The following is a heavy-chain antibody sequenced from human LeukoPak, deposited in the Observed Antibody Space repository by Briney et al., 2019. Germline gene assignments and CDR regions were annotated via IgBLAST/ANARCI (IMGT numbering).Heavy chain of an antibody. CDR3: ARHAFFDSTGYYYYFDY. Sequence: SETLSLTCAVSGFSINSGYFWAWIRQSPGKGLEWIGSVYHSGSTYYNPSLKSRVTLSMDTSKNQFSLKLNSATAADTAAYYCARHAFFDSTGYYYYFDYWGQGSLVTVSS. J-gene: IGHJ4*02. CDR2: VYHSGST. CDR1: GFSINSGYF. V-gene: IGHV4-38-2*01. D-gene: IGHD3-22*01.